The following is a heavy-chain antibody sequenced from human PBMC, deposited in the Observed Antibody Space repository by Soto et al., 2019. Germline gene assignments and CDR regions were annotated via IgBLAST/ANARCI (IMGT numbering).Heavy chain of an antibody. J-gene: IGHJ6*02. Sequence: VKVSCKASGGTFSSYAISWVRQAPGQGLEWMGGIIPIFGTANYAQKFQGRVTITADKSTSTAYMELSSLRSEDTAVYYCASGGSATGWPDYYGMDVWGQGTTVTVSS. CDR2: IIPIFGTA. CDR1: GGTFSSYA. CDR3: ASGGSATGWPDYYGMDV. D-gene: IGHD1-26*01. V-gene: IGHV1-69*06.